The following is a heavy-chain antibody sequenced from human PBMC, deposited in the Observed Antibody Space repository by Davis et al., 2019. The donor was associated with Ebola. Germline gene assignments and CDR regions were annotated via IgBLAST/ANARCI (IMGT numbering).Heavy chain of an antibody. CDR1: GYTFTSYD. D-gene: IGHD2-15*01. CDR3: ARDAARYCSGGSCYSGY. Sequence: SVTVSCKASGYTFTSYDINWVRQAPGQGLDWMGWISAYNGNTNYAQKLQGRVTMTTDTSASTVYMELRTLRSDDTAIYYCARDAARYCSGGSCYSGYWGQGTLVTVSS. CDR2: ISAYNGNT. V-gene: IGHV1-18*01. J-gene: IGHJ4*02.